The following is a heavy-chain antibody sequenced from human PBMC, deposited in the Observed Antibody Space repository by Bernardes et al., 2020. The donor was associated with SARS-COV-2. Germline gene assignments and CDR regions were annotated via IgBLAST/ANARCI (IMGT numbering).Heavy chain of an antibody. J-gene: IGHJ4*02. Sequence: SGPTLVKPTQTLTLTCTFSGFSLSTSGVGVGWIRQPPGKALEWLALIYWDDDKRYSPSLKRRLTITKDTSKNQVVLTMTNMDPVDTATYYCALSYEWRTVTTFDYWGQGTLVTVSS. V-gene: IGHV2-5*02. CDR1: GFSLSTSGVG. CDR3: ALSYEWRTVTTFDY. CDR2: IYWDDDK. D-gene: IGHD4-17*01.